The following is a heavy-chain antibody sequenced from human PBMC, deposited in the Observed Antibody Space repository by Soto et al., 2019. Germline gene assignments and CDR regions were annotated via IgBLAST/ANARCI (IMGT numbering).Heavy chain of an antibody. V-gene: IGHV4-34*01. CDR3: ARTPLLIRRGYYFDY. Sequence: SETLSLTCAVYGGSFSGYYWSWIRQPPGKGLEWIGEINHSGSTNYNPSLKSRVTISVDTSKNQFSLKLSSVTAADTAVHYCARTPLLIRRGYYFDYWGQGTLVTVSS. CDR2: INHSGST. CDR1: GGSFSGYY. D-gene: IGHD2-15*01. J-gene: IGHJ4*02.